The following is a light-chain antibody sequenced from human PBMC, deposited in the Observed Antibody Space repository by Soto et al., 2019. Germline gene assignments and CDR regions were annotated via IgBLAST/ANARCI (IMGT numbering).Light chain of an antibody. CDR3: QQYGHSLWT. CDR2: GAS. CDR1: QSVSSGH. J-gene: IGKJ1*01. Sequence: DIVLPQSPGTLSLSPGDRASLSCMASQSVSSGHLAWYQQKPGQAPRLLIYGASSRATGIPDRFSGSGSGTDFTLTISRLEPEDYAVYYCQQYGHSLWTFGQGTKVDIK. V-gene: IGKV3-20*01.